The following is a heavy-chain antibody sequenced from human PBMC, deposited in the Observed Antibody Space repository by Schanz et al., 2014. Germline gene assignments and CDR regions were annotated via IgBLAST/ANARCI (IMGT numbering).Heavy chain of an antibody. D-gene: IGHD3-3*01. CDR3: ARDKGGYYPFDY. J-gene: IGHJ4*02. CDR1: GFTFGNFL. V-gene: IGHV3-7*01. CDR2: IKQDGIEK. Sequence: EVQLVESGGGLVQPGGSLRLSCAASGFTFGNFLMSWVRQAPGKGLEWVANIKQDGIEKYYVDSVKGRFTISRDNAKNSLYLQMNSLTADDTAVYYCARDKGGYYPFDYWGPGTLVIVSS.